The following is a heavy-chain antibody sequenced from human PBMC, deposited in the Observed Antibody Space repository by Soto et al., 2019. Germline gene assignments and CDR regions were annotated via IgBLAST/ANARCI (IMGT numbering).Heavy chain of an antibody. J-gene: IGHJ6*02. CDR2: VTANGGSP. V-gene: IGHV3-23*01. CDR3: ASLGVGDWANYYYYYGMDV. D-gene: IGHD2-21*02. CDR1: GFTFSVYA. Sequence: EVQLLESGGGFVQPGGSLRLSCAATGFTFSVYAMTWVRQAPGKGLEWVSAVTANGGSPSSADSVKGRFTISRDNSKNTLFLQMNSMRAEDTAVYYCASLGVGDWANYYYYYGMDVWGQGTTVTVSS.